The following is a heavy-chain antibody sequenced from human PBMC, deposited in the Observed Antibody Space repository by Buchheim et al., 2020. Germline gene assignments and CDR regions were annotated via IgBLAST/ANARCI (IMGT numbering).Heavy chain of an antibody. CDR2: INPSGGST. J-gene: IGHJ4*02. CDR1: GYTFTNYF. CDR3: ARTYYYDSSGYSLDY. V-gene: IGHV1-46*01. D-gene: IGHD3-22*01. Sequence: QVQLVQSGAEVKKPGASVKVSCKASGYTFTNYFIHWVRQAPGQGLEWMGIINPSGGSTSYAQGFQGRVTMTRDTSTSTVYMELSSLRSEDTAVYYCARTYYYDSSGYSLDYWGQGTL.